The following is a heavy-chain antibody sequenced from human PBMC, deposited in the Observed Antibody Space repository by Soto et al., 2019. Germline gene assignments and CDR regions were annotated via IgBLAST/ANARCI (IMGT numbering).Heavy chain of an antibody. CDR2: INAGNGNT. J-gene: IGHJ5*02. V-gene: IGHV1-3*01. D-gene: IGHD6-19*01. Sequence: ASVKVSCKASGYTFTSYAMHWVRQAPGQRLEWMGWINAGNGNTKYSQKFQGRVTITRDTSASTAYMELSSLRSEDTAVYYCAREASRYSSGWYNWFDPWGQGTLVTVSS. CDR1: GYTFTSYA. CDR3: AREASRYSSGWYNWFDP.